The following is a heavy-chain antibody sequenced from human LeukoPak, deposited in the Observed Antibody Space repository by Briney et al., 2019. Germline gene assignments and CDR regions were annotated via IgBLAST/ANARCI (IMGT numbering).Heavy chain of an antibody. CDR1: GFTFSSYA. CDR3: AKDPPPRRAAGTDY. J-gene: IGHJ4*02. V-gene: IGHV3-23*01. CDR2: ISGSGGST. D-gene: IGHD6-13*01. Sequence: GGSLRLSCAASGFTFSSYAMSWVRQAPGKGLGWVSAISGSGGSTYYADSVKGRFTISRDNSKNTLYLQMNSLRAEDTAVYYCAKDPPPRRAAGTDYWGQGTLVTVSS.